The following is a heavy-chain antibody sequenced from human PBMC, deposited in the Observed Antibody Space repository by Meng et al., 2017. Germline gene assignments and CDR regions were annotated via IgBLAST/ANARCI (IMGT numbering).Heavy chain of an antibody. V-gene: IGHV1-18*01. Sequence: QGQPVQSGAVVKKPGASVKVSCDTSGYTLSSDGFAWVRQTPEQGLEWLGWINVYSGITNYAQKFQGRVTMTTDTSTRTGYMELTSLTSDDTATYYCATRGNPYLNCWGQGTLVTVSS. J-gene: IGHJ4*02. CDR3: ATRGNPYLNC. CDR2: INVYSGIT. CDR1: GYTLSSDG.